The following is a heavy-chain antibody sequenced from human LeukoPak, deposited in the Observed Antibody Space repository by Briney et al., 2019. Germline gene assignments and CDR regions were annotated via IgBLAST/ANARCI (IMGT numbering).Heavy chain of an antibody. CDR1: GFTFSSYW. Sequence: PGGSLRLSCAASGFTFSSYWMSWVRQAPGKGLEWISLIYSGGRTDYADSVKGRFTISRDNSKNMVYLQMSSLRGDDTAVYYCAGVLRGAFDIWGQGKMVAVSS. CDR2: IYSGGRT. V-gene: IGHV3-53*01. J-gene: IGHJ3*02. CDR3: AGVLRGAFDI.